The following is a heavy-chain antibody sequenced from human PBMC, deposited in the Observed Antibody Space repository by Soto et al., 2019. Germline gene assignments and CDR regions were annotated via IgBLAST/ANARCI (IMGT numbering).Heavy chain of an antibody. V-gene: IGHV4-39*01. CDR2: INHSGST. CDR1: DGSMNSDSSY. Sequence: QLQLQESGPGLVKPSETLSLTCRVSDGSMNSDSSYWGWIRQPPGKGLEWIGVINHSGSTYHNLSLKVRVNMSVDASRNQFSRKLTSLTAADTSVYYCARLGGYVSVGYYYLWDSWGQGTLVTVSS. CDR3: ARLGGYVSVGYYYLWDS. D-gene: IGHD3-22*01. J-gene: IGHJ4*02.